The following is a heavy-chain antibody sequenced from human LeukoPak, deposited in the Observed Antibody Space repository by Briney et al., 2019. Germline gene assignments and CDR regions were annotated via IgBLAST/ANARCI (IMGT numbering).Heavy chain of an antibody. V-gene: IGHV1-46*01. Sequence: ASVKVPCKASGYTFTSYYMHWVRQAPGQGLEWMGIINPSGGSTSYAQKFQGRVTMTRDTSTSTVYMELSSLRSEDTAVYYCARGHDSRPFFIGVFDNWIDPWGQGTLVTVSS. J-gene: IGHJ5*02. CDR1: GYTFTSYY. D-gene: IGHD3-3*02. CDR3: ARGHDSRPFFIGVFDNWIDP. CDR2: INPSGGST.